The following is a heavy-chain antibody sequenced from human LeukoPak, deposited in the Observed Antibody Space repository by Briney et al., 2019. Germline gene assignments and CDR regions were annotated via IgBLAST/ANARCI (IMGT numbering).Heavy chain of an antibody. J-gene: IGHJ5*02. D-gene: IGHD2-2*01. CDR2: TIPIFGTA. V-gene: IGHV1-69*13. Sequence: SVKVSCKASGYTFTGYYMHWVRQAPGQGLEWMGGTIPIFGTANYAQKFQGRVTITADESTSTAYMELSSLRSEDTAVYYCARECTSCYLGPHYWFDPWGQGTLVTVSS. CDR1: GYTFTGYY. CDR3: ARECTSCYLGPHYWFDP.